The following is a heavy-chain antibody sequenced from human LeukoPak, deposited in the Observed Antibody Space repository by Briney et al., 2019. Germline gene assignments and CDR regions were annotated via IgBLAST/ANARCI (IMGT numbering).Heavy chain of an antibody. CDR1: GGTFSRYA. CDR2: IIPIFGTA. Sequence: VKVSCKASGGTFSRYAISWVRQAPGQGLEWMGGIIPIFGTANYAQKFQGRVTITADESTSTAYMELSSLRSEDTAVYYCASRDGYNYGAFDIWGQGTMVTVSS. V-gene: IGHV1-69*13. D-gene: IGHD5-24*01. J-gene: IGHJ3*02. CDR3: ASRDGYNYGAFDI.